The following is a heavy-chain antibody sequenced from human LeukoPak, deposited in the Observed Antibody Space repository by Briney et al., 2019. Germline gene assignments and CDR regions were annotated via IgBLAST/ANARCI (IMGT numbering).Heavy chain of an antibody. D-gene: IGHD1-1*01. J-gene: IGHJ4*01. CDR2: ISNNGVNT. V-gene: IGHV3-23*01. CDR3: GEVQTVNKFDY. CDR1: GFTFSNYA. Sequence: GGSLRLSCAASGFTFSNYAMSWARQAPGKGLEWVSAISNNGVNTYYADSVKGRFTISRDNSKNTLYLQMTSLRHEDTAVYYCGEVQTVNKFDYWGRGTLVTVSS.